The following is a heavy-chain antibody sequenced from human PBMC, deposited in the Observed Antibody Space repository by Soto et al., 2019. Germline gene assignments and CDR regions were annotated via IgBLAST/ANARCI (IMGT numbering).Heavy chain of an antibody. J-gene: IGHJ6*03. CDR3: ARQINDILTVDYYYYMDV. CDR1: GGSISSSSYY. V-gene: IGHV4-39*01. CDR2: IYFGGRT. D-gene: IGHD3-9*01. Sequence: QLQLQESGPGLVSPWATLSLTCTVSGGSISSSSYYWGWIRQSPGKGLEWIGSIYFGGRTHYNPSLKSRVTLSVDTSNNQFALSLSSVTAADTAVYYCARQINDILTVDYYYYMDVWGKGTTVTVSS.